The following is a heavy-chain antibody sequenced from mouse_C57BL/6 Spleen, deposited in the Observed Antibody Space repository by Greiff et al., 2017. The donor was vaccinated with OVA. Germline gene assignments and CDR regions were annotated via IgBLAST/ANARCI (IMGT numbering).Heavy chain of an antibody. CDR2: IDPSDSYT. CDR3: ARGAWDVGFDY. CDR1: GYTFTSYW. D-gene: IGHD4-1*01. V-gene: IGHV1-59*01. J-gene: IGHJ2*01. Sequence: VQLQQSGAELVRPGTSVKLSCKASGYTFTSYWMHWVKQRPGQGLEWIGVIDPSDSYTNYNQKFKGKATLTVDTSSSTAYMQLSSLTSEDSAVYYCARGAWDVGFDYWGQGTTLTVSS.